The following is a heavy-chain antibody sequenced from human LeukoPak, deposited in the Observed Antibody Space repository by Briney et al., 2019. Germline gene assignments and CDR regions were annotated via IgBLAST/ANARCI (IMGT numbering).Heavy chain of an antibody. J-gene: IGHJ4*02. CDR2: IYHSGST. CDR3: ARVGRIQLWLLDY. V-gene: IGHV4-38-2*02. Sequence: PSETLSLTCTVSGGYISSYYWGWIRQPPGKGLEWIGSIYHSGSTYYNPSLKSRVTISVDTSKNQFSLKLSSVTAADTAVYYCARVGRIQLWLLDYWGQGTLVTVSS. CDR1: GGYISSYY. D-gene: IGHD5-18*01.